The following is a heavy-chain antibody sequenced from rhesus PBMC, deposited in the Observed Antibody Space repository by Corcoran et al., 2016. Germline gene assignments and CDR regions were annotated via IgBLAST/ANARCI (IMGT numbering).Heavy chain of an antibody. CDR3: ASLELGDYYFDY. Sequence: QVQLQESGPGLVKPSETLSRTCAVSGYSLRRGYGWSWIRQPPGKGLEWSGYIGGSSGSTNYNPSLKSRVTISKDTSKNQFSLKLSSVTAADTAVYYCASLELGDYYFDYWGQGVLVTVSS. CDR1: GYSLRRGYG. D-gene: IGHD3-22*01. J-gene: IGHJ4*01. CDR2: IGGSSGST. V-gene: IGHV4-127*01.